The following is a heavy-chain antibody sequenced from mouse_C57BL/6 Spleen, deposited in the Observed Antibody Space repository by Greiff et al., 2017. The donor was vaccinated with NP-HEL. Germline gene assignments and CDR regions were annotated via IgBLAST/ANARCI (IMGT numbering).Heavy chain of an antibody. CDR1: GFTFSSYA. CDR3: TRDRLGESYYFDY. D-gene: IGHD3-1*01. CDR2: ISSGGDYI. Sequence: EVKLVESGEGLVKPGGSLKLSCAASGFTFSSYAMSWVRQTPEKRLEWVAYISSGGDYIYYADTVKGRFTISRDNARNTLYLQMSSLKSEDTAMYYCTRDRLGESYYFDYWGQGTTLTVSS. J-gene: IGHJ2*01. V-gene: IGHV5-9-1*02.